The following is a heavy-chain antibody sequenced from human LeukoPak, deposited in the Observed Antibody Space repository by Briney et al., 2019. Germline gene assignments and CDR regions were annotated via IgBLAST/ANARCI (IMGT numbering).Heavy chain of an antibody. J-gene: IGHJ1*01. CDR3: ASKRITIFGVVTAAEYFQH. V-gene: IGHV4-39*01. CDR2: IYYSGST. CDR1: GGSISSSSYY. Sequence: SETLSLTCTVSGGSISSSSYYWGWIRQPPGMGLEWIGSIYYSGSTYYNPSLNRRVTISVDTSKNQFSLKLSSATAADTAVYYCASKRITIFGVVTAAEYFQHWGQGTLVTVSS. D-gene: IGHD3-3*01.